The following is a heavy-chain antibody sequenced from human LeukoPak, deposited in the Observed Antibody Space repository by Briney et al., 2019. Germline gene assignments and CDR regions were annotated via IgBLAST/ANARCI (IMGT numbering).Heavy chain of an antibody. J-gene: IGHJ4*02. CDR1: GGSISSSSYY. CDR3: ARDRDEFDY. Sequence: PSETLSLTCTVSGGSISSSSYYWGWIRQPPGKGLEWIGSIYYSGSTYYNPSLKSRVTISVDTSKNQFSLKLSSVTAADTAVYYCARDRDEFDYWGQGTLVTVSS. D-gene: IGHD3-10*01. CDR2: IYYSGST. V-gene: IGHV4-39*07.